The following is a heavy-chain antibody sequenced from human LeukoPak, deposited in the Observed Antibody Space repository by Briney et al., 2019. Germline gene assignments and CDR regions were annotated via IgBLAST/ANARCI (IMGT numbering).Heavy chain of an antibody. D-gene: IGHD6-13*01. CDR1: GFTFDDYA. Sequence: PGGSLRLSCAASGFTFDDYAMHWVRQAPGKGLEWVSGISWNSGSIGYADSVKGRFTISRDNAKNSLYLQMNSLRAEDTALYYCAKDIRPPYSSSWYDRDVKAFDIWGQGTMVTVSS. J-gene: IGHJ3*02. V-gene: IGHV3-9*01. CDR3: AKDIRPPYSSSWYDRDVKAFDI. CDR2: ISWNSGSI.